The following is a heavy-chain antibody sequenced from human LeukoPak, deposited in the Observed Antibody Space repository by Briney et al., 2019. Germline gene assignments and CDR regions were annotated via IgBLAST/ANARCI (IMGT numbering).Heavy chain of an antibody. Sequence: GASVKVSCKASGYTFTSYDINWVRQATGQGLEWMGWMNPNSGNTVYAQKFQGRVTMTRNTSISTAYMELSSLRSEDTAVYYCARDMYYYDSSGYAAYYMDVWGKGTTVTVSS. D-gene: IGHD3-22*01. CDR3: ARDMYYYDSSGYAAYYMDV. J-gene: IGHJ6*03. V-gene: IGHV1-8*01. CDR1: GYTFTSYD. CDR2: MNPNSGNT.